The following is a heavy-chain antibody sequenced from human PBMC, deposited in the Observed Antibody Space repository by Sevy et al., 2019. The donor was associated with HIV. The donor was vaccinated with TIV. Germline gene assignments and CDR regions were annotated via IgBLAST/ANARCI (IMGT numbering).Heavy chain of an antibody. V-gene: IGHV3-74*01. J-gene: IGHJ3*01. D-gene: IGHD2-2*01. CDR3: AREGDTVLVPTAVDAFDF. CDR2: IKTDGSNR. Sequence: GGSLRLSCAASGFTVSSNYMSWVRQAPGKGLVWVSRIKTDGSNRDSADSVKGRFFISRDNAKNLLYLQMNSLRAEDTAVYYCAREGDTVLVPTAVDAFDFWGQGTMVTVSS. CDR1: GFTVSSNY.